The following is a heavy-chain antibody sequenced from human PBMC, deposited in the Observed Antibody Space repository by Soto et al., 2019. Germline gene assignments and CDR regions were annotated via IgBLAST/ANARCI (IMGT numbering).Heavy chain of an antibody. CDR1: GFTFSNAW. V-gene: IGHV3-15*01. J-gene: IGHJ4*02. CDR3: TTDKMVVVVPAATRGVVDY. D-gene: IGHD2-2*01. CDR2: IKSKTDGGTT. Sequence: GSLRLSCAASGFTFSNAWMSWVRQAPGKGLEWVGRIKSKTDGGTTDYAAPVKGRFTISRDDSKNTLYLQMNSLKTEDTAVYYCTTDKMVVVVPAATRGVVDYWGQGTLVTVSS.